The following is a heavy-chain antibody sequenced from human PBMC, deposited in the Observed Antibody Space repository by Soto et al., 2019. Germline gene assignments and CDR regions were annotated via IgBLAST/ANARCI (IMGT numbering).Heavy chain of an antibody. CDR1: GYSFSWYT. CDR3: AREDGSGSYYRGHLYS. CDR2: INPYNGHS. Sequence: ASVKVSCKASGYSFSWYTIQWVRQAPGQRLEWMGWINPYNGHSVYAQKFEGRATISKDTSASTAFMELSRLTSEDTAVYYCAREDGSGSYYRGHLYSWGQGSLVTVSS. J-gene: IGHJ4*02. V-gene: IGHV1-3*01. D-gene: IGHD3-10*01.